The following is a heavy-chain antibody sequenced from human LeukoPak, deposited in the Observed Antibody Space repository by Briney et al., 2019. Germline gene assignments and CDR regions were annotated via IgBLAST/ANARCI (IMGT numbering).Heavy chain of an antibody. J-gene: IGHJ4*02. CDR3: AREGTMVRGGTDY. D-gene: IGHD3-10*01. V-gene: IGHV1-3*01. CDR2: INAGNGNT. CDR1: GYTFTSYG. Sequence: ASVKVSCKASGYTFTSYGISWVRQAPGQRLEWMGWINAGNGNTKYSQKFQGRVTITRDTSASTAYMELSSLRSEDTAVYYYAREGTMVRGGTDYWGQGTLVTVSS.